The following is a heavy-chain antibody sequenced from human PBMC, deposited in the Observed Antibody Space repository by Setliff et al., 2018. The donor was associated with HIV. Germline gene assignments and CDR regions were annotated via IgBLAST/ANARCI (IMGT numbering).Heavy chain of an antibody. D-gene: IGHD1-26*01. CDR1: GGSFSDYY. Sequence: SETLSLTCAVHGGSFSDYYWTWIRQPPGKGLEWIGEIKHSGSTNYNPSLKSRVTISVDTAKNRFSLKLSSVTAADTAIYYCALLYPYSGYLGYWGQGTLVTVSS. CDR2: IKHSGST. J-gene: IGHJ4*02. V-gene: IGHV4-34*01. CDR3: ALLYPYSGYLGY.